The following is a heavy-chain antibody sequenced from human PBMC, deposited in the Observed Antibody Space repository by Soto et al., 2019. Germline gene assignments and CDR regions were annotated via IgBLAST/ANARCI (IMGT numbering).Heavy chain of an antibody. CDR3: ARTLAAPKYYYYYYMDV. CDR1: GGSIXSGGYY. CDR2: IYYSGST. V-gene: IGHV4-31*03. D-gene: IGHD6-13*01. J-gene: IGHJ6*03. Sequence: SETLSLTCTVSGGSIXSGGYYWSWIRQHPGKGLEWIGYIYYSGSTYYNPSLKSRVTISVDTSKNQFSLKLSSVTAADTAVYYCARTLAAPKYYYYYYMDVWGKGTTVTVSS.